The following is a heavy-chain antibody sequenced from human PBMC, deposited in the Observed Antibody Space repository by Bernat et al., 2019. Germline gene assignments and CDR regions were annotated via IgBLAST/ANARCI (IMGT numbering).Heavy chain of an antibody. CDR1: GFTFSSYG. CDR3: ARDSSSWAFDY. CDR2: IWYDGSNK. J-gene: IGHJ4*02. V-gene: IGHV3-33*01. Sequence: QVQLVESGGGVVQPGRSLRLSCAASGFTFSSYGMHWVRQAPGKGLEWVAVIWYDGSNKYYADSVKGRFTISRDNSKNTLYLQMNSLRAEDTAVYYCARDSSSWAFDYWGQGTLVTVSS. D-gene: IGHD6-13*01.